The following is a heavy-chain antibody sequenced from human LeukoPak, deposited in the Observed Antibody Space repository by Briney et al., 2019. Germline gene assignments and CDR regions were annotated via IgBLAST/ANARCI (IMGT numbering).Heavy chain of an antibody. CDR2: ISGSGGST. J-gene: IGHJ4*02. Sequence: AGGSPRPSCAASGFTFSSYAMSWVRQAPGKGLEWVSAISGSGGSTYYADSVKGRFTISRDNSKNTLYLQMNSLRAEDTAVYYCAKDLSGNSYGYTGHTFDYWGREPWSPSPQ. D-gene: IGHD5-18*01. CDR3: AKDLSGNSYGYTGHTFDY. CDR1: GFTFSSYA. V-gene: IGHV3-23*01.